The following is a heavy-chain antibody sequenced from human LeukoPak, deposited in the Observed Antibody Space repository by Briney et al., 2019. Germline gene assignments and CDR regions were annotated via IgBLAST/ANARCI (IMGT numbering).Heavy chain of an antibody. Sequence: PGRSLRLSCAASGFTFDDYAMHWVRHAPGKGLEWVSGISWNSGSIGYADSVKGRFTISRDSAKNSLYLQMNSLRAEDTALYYCAKDIGLMVFYYGSGYDYWGQGTLVTVSS. CDR1: GFTFDDYA. CDR3: AKDIGLMVFYYGSGYDY. CDR2: ISWNSGSI. D-gene: IGHD3-10*01. J-gene: IGHJ4*02. V-gene: IGHV3-9*01.